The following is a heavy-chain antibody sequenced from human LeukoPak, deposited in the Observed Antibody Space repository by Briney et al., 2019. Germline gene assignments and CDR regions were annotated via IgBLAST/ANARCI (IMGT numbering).Heavy chain of an antibody. CDR2: IYTSGST. J-gene: IGHJ3*02. Sequence: SETLSVTCTVSGGSISSYYWSWIRQPAGKGLEWIGRIYTSGSTNYNPSLKSRVTISVVKSKNQFSLKLSSVTAADTAVYYCARDPTDTANAFDIWGQGTMVTVSS. CDR3: ARDPTDTANAFDI. D-gene: IGHD5-18*01. V-gene: IGHV4-4*07. CDR1: GGSISSYY.